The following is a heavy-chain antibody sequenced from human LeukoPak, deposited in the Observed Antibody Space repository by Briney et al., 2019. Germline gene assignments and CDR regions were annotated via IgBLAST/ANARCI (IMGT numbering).Heavy chain of an antibody. V-gene: IGHV4-31*03. CDR3: AREVYCSGGSCYSNAFDI. CDR2: IYYSGST. Sequence: SETLSLTCTVSGGSISSGGYYWGWIRQHPGKGREWIGYIYYSGSTYYNPSLKSRVTISVDTSKNQFSLKLSSVTAADTAVYYCAREVYCSGGSCYSNAFDIWGQGTMVTVSS. CDR1: GGSISSGGYY. D-gene: IGHD2-15*01. J-gene: IGHJ3*02.